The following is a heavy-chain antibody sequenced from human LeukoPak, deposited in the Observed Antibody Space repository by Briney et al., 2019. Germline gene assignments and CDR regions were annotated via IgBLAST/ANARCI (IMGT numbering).Heavy chain of an antibody. J-gene: IGHJ4*02. CDR2: LYYSGTT. CDR3: VRLRLDLQLVTDY. CDR1: GDSISNSNYC. D-gene: IGHD6-13*01. V-gene: IGHV4-39*01. Sequence: KPSETLSLTCTVSGDSISNSNYCWGWIRQPPGKGLEWIGSLYYSGTTYYSPSLESRVTISLDKSNNQFSLKLNSVTAADTSVYYCVRLRLDLQLVTDYWGQGTLVTVSS.